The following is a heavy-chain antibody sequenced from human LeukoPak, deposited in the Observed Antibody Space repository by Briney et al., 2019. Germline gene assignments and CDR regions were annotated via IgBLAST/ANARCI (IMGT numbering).Heavy chain of an antibody. CDR3: ARGQGVNYFDY. D-gene: IGHD2-21*01. Sequence: SATLSLTCAFYGGSFSGYYWSWIRQPPGKGLEWIGKINHSGNTNYNPSLKGRVTISVDTSKNQFSLKLSSVTAADTGVYCCARGQGVNYFDYWGQGTLVTVSS. V-gene: IGHV4-34*01. J-gene: IGHJ4*02. CDR1: GGSFSGYY. CDR2: INHSGNT.